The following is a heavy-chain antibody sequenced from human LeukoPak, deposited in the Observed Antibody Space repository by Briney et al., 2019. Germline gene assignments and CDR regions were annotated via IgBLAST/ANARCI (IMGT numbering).Heavy chain of an antibody. CDR1: GGSIRRGGYY. CDR3: AQSLASRTYYYYYYMDV. J-gene: IGHJ6*03. D-gene: IGHD2-15*01. CDR2: IYYSGST. V-gene: IGHV4-31*03. Sequence: SETLSLTCTVSGGSIRRGGYYWRWIRQHPGKGLEWIEYIYYSGSTYYNPSLKSRVTISVDTSKSPFSLKLSSVTAADTPACYCAQSLASRTYYYYYYMDVWGKGTTVTVSS.